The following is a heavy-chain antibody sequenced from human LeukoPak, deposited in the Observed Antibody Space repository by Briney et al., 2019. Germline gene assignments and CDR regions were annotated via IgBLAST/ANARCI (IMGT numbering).Heavy chain of an antibody. V-gene: IGHV4-34*01. CDR2: INRSGST. CDR1: GGSFSGYY. D-gene: IGHD4-17*01. CDR3: ARVSSYGDFAPTFDY. J-gene: IGHJ4*02. Sequence: SETLSLTCAVYGGSFSGYYWSWIRQPPGKGLEWIGEINRSGSTNYNPSLKSRVTISVDTSKNQFSLKLSSVTAADTAVYYCARVSSYGDFAPTFDYWGQGTLVTVSS.